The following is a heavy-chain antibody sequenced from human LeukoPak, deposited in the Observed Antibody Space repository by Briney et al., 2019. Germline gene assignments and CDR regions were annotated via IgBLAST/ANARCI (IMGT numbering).Heavy chain of an antibody. CDR3: ARTLTTATWDY. D-gene: IGHD4-17*01. CDR1: GYTFTEYY. J-gene: IGHJ4*02. V-gene: IGHV1-2*02. CDR2: ISPYSGAT. Sequence: RASVKVSSKASGYTFTEYYLSWMRQAPGQGLEWMGWISPYSGATHYAQIFQGRVTMTRDTSISTAYMEVSSLRSDDSAVYFCARTLTTATWDYWGQGTLVTVSS.